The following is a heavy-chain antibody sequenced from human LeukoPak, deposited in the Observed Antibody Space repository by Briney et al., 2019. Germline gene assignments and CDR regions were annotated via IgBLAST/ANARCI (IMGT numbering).Heavy chain of an antibody. V-gene: IGHV1-46*01. J-gene: IGHJ5*02. CDR2: ISLTGGDT. CDR3: VRDLEWGNNDWFDP. Sequence: ASVKVSCKASGYTFTNYYIHWARQAPGQRLEWMGVISLTGGDTNYAQKFQGRVTMTRDTTTNTVYMELSSLRSEDTAVYYCVRDLEWGNNDWFDPWGQGTLVTVSS. D-gene: IGHD3-3*01. CDR1: GYTFTNYY.